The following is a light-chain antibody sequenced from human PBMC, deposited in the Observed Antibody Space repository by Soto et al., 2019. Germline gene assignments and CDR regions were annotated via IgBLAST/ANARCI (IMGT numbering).Light chain of an antibody. CDR3: MQALQPLYT. V-gene: IGKV2-28*01. CDR2: LGS. J-gene: IGKJ2*01. CDR1: QSLLHSNGYNY. Sequence: DIVMTQSPLSLPVTPGEPASISCRSSQSLLHSNGYNYLDWYLQKPGQSPPLLIYLGSNRASGVPDRFSGRGSGTDFTLKISRVEAEDVGVYYCMQALQPLYTFGQGTKLEIK.